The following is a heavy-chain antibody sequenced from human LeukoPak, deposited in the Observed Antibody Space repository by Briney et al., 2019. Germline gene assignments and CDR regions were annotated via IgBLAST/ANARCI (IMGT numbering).Heavy chain of an antibody. V-gene: IGHV4-30-2*01. CDR2: IYHGGNT. J-gene: IGHJ4*02. CDR1: GDSMDTGGYS. Sequence: SQTLSLTCAVSGDSMDTGGYSWSWIRQPPGKGLECIGYIYHGGNTYYNPSLKSRVTISVDRSKNQFSLKLSSVTAADTAVYYCARQYYYGSGSYSFDYWGQGTLVTVSS. D-gene: IGHD3-10*01. CDR3: ARQYYYGSGSYSFDY.